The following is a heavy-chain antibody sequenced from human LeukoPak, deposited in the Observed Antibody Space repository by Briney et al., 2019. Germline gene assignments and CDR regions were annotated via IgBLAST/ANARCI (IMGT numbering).Heavy chain of an antibody. J-gene: IGHJ4*02. Sequence: PGGSLRLSCAAAGFTFSGSAVHWVRQASGKGLEWVGRIRSKGNNYETAYTASVKGRFTISRDDSKNTAYLQMDSLKTEDTAVYYCTRRDDITLVVPNDYWGQATLVTVSS. D-gene: IGHD2-8*02. CDR2: IRSKGNNYET. CDR3: TRRDDITLVVPNDY. V-gene: IGHV3-73*01. CDR1: GFTFSGSA.